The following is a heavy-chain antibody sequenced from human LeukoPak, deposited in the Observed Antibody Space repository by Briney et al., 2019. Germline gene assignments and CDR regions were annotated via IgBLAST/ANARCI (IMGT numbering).Heavy chain of an antibody. J-gene: IGHJ4*02. CDR3: ARDSGWYHYFDY. D-gene: IGHD6-19*01. Sequence: PSETLSLTCTVSGGSISSNYWSWIRQPPGKGLEWIGYIYYSGSTNYNPSLKSRVTISVDTSKNQFSLKLSSVTAADTAVYYCARDSGWYHYFDYWGQGTLVTVSS. V-gene: IGHV4-59*01. CDR2: IYYSGST. CDR1: GGSISSNY.